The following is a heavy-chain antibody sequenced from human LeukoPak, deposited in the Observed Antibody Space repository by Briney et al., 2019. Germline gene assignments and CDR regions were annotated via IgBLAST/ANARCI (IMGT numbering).Heavy chain of an antibody. CDR2: IGGSGTTI. Sequence: GALKLFWSASGFTFRDFYLSWIRQAPGKGLEWGSYIGGSGTTIFYAHSVKGRFTISRDNAKNSLYLQMNSLRAEDTAVYYCARFAGSGSYYIDYWGQGTLITVSS. CDR3: ARFAGSGSYYIDY. V-gene: IGHV3-11*01. D-gene: IGHD3-10*01. CDR1: GFTFRDFY. J-gene: IGHJ4*02.